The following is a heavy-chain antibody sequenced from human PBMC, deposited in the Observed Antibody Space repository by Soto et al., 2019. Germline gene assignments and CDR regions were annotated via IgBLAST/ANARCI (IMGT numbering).Heavy chain of an antibody. CDR3: ARDGFGDYVPDY. D-gene: IGHD4-17*01. CDR2: IWYDGSNK. V-gene: IGHV3-33*01. J-gene: IGHJ4*02. Sequence: GGSLRLSCAASGFTFSSYGMHWVRQAPGKGLEWVAVIWYDGSNKYYADSVKGRFTISRDNSKNTLYLQMNSLRAEDTAVYYCARDGFGDYVPDYWGQGTLVTVSS. CDR1: GFTFSSYG.